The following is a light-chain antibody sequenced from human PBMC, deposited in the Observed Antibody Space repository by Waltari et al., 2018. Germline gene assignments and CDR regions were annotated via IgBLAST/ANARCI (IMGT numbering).Light chain of an antibody. CDR1: QSVSSSY. CDR3: QQYGNSPWS. V-gene: IGKV3-20*01. Sequence: EIVLTQSPGTLSLSPGERATLSCRASQSVSSSYLAWYQQKPGQAPRLLIYGASSRATGIPDRFSGSGSGTDFTLTISRLEPEDFAVYFCQQYGNSPWSFGQGTNLEIK. CDR2: GAS. J-gene: IGKJ2*03.